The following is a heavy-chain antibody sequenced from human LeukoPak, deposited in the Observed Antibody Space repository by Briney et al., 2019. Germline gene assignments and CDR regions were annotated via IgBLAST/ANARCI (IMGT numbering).Heavy chain of an antibody. Sequence: GGALRLSCAASGXTVSSNYMSWVRQAPGKGLEWVSVIYSGGSTYYADSVKGRFTISRDSSKNTLYLQMNSLRAEDTAVYYCARVGRSSWYSLDWYFDLWGRGTLVTVSS. D-gene: IGHD6-13*01. CDR3: ARVGRSSWYSLDWYFDL. CDR1: GXTVSSNY. V-gene: IGHV3-66*01. CDR2: IYSGGST. J-gene: IGHJ2*01.